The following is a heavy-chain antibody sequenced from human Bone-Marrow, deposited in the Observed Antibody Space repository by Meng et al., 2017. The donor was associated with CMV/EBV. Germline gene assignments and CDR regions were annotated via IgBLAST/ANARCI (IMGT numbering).Heavy chain of an antibody. CDR1: GYTFTGYY. CDR3: ARAMYNWNHEDY. D-gene: IGHD1-14*01. CDR2: INPNSGGT. V-gene: IGHV1-2*02. Sequence: ASVKVSCKASGYTFTGYYMHWVRQAPGQGLEWMGWINPNSGGTNYAQKFQGRVTMTRDTSISTAYMELSRLRSDDTAVYYCARAMYNWNHEDYWGQGTLVTVSS. J-gene: IGHJ4*02.